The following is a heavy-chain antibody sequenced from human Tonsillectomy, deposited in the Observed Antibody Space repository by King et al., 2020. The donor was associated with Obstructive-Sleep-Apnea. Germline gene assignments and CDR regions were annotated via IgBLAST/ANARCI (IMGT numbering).Heavy chain of an antibody. J-gene: IGHJ4*02. CDR1: GFTFSSYA. D-gene: IGHD4-17*01. V-gene: IGHV3-30-3*01. CDR2: ISYDGSNK. CDR3: ARERTVTPDY. Sequence: VQLVESGGGGVQPGRSLRLSFAASGFTFSSYAMHWVRQAPGKGLEWGASISYDGSNKYYADPVKGRFTISRDNSKNTLYLQMNSLRAEDTAVYYCARERTVTPDYWGQGTLVTVSS.